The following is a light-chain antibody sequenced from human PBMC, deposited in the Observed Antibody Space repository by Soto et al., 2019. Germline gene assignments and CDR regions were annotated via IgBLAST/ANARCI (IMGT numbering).Light chain of an antibody. J-gene: IGKJ4*01. Sequence: EIVLTQSPGTLSLSPGERATLSCRASQSVSSDYLAWYQQKPGQTPKVLIYRASSRATGIPDRFSGSGSGTDFTLTISRLAPEDFAVYYCQQYGSSPLTFGGGTKVESK. V-gene: IGKV3-20*01. CDR3: QQYGSSPLT. CDR2: RAS. CDR1: QSVSSDY.